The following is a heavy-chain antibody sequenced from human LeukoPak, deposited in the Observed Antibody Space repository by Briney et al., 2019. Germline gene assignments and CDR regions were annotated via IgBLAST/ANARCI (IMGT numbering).Heavy chain of an antibody. CDR2: IRSKANSYAT. V-gene: IGHV3-73*01. CDR3: ITTSPPDH. D-gene: IGHD3-16*01. J-gene: IGHJ4*01. Sequence: GGSLRLSCAASGFTFSGSTMHWVRQASGKGLEWVGRIRSKANSYATAYAASVKGRFTISRDDSKNTAYLQMNSLKTEDTAVYYCITTSPPDHWGQGTLVTVSS. CDR1: GFTFSGST.